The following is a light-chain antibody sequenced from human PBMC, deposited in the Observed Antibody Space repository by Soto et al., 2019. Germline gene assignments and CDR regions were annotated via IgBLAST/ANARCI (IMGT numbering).Light chain of an antibody. V-gene: IGLV2-8*01. CDR3: SSYAGTSQVV. J-gene: IGLJ2*01. CDR1: SSDIGGFSY. Sequence: QSALTQPPSASGSPGLSVTISCSGTSSDIGGFSYVSWYQHHPGNAPKLIISDVNKRPSGVPDRFSGSKSGNTASLTVSGLQGEDEADYYCSSYAGTSQVVFGGGTQLTVL. CDR2: DVN.